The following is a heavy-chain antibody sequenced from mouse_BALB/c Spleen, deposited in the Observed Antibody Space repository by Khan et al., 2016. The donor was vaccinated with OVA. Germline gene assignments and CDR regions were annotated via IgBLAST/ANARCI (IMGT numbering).Heavy chain of an antibody. CDR2: IDNSGTT. D-gene: IGHD2-14*01. V-gene: IGHV3-2*02. CDR1: GYSISSDYA. J-gene: IGHJ2*01. Sequence: EVQLQESGPGLVKPSQSLSLTCTVTGYSISSDYAWTWLRPFPGNKLEWMGYIDNSGTTSYNPSLKSRISITRDTSKNQTLLKLHSVTTEDTAKFYCASTRFSYRFSFSAYWGHCTTLAVSS. CDR3: ASTRFSYRFSFSAY.